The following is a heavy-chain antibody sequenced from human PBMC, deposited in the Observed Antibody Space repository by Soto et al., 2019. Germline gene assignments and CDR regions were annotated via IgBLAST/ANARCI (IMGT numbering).Heavy chain of an antibody. CDR3: ARDTMGYNHFDS. CDR1: GGSFSGYY. V-gene: IGHV4-34*01. CDR2: IKPSGIT. J-gene: IGHJ4*02. D-gene: IGHD5-18*01. Sequence: QVQLPQWGAGLLKPSETLSLTCAVYGGSFSGYYWSWIRQPPGNGLECIGEIKPSGITNYNPSLKSLVTISVDTSKNQFSLKRSSVTAADTAVYYCARDTMGYNHFDSWGQGTLVTVST.